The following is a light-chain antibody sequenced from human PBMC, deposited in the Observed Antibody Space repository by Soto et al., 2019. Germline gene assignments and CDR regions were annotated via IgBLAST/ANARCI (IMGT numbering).Light chain of an antibody. V-gene: IGLV3-21*04. J-gene: IGLJ3*02. Sequence: SSELTQPPSVSVAPGKTARITCGGNNIGSESVNWYQQRPGQATLLVIYYDSDRPSGSPERFSGSNSGNTATLTIIRVEAGDEADYYCQVWDTSSDQQVFGGGTKLTLL. CDR1: NIGSES. CDR3: QVWDTSSDQQV. CDR2: YDS.